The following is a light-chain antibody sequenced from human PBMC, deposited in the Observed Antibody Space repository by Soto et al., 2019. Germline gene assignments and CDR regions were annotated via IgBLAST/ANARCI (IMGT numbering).Light chain of an antibody. CDR2: EDT. V-gene: IGLV3-1*01. Sequence: SYELTQPPSVSVSPGQTVSITCSGDKLGDKYGSWYQQKAGQSPVLVIYEDTKRPSGIPERFSGSNSGNTATLTISGTQAMDEADYYCQTWDSNTAQVVFGGGTKLTVL. J-gene: IGLJ2*01. CDR3: QTWDSNTAQVV. CDR1: KLGDKY.